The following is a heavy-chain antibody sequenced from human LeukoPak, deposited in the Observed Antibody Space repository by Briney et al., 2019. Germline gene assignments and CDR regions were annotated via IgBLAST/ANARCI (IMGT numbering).Heavy chain of an antibody. Sequence: GGSLRLSCAASGFTFSSCSMNWVRQAPGKGLEWVSSISSSSSYIYYADSVKGRFTISRDNAKNSLYLQMNSLRAEDTAVYYCARGRLGYYFDYWGQGTLVTVSS. J-gene: IGHJ4*02. D-gene: IGHD3-16*01. CDR1: GFTFSSCS. V-gene: IGHV3-21*01. CDR2: ISSSSSYI. CDR3: ARGRLGYYFDY.